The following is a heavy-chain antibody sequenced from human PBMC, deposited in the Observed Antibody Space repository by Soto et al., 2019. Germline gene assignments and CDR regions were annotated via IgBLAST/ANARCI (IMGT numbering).Heavy chain of an antibody. V-gene: IGHV3-30-3*01. CDR3: AKGRVDTAMLYYYGMDV. CDR2: ISYDGSNK. J-gene: IGHJ6*02. CDR1: GFTFSSYA. Sequence: GSLRLSCAASGFTFSSYAMHWVRQAPGKGLEGVAVISYDGSNKYYADSVKGRFTISRDNSKDTLXXXXXXXXXXXTAVYYCAKGRVDTAMLYYYGMDVWGQGTSVTVSS. D-gene: IGHD5-18*01.